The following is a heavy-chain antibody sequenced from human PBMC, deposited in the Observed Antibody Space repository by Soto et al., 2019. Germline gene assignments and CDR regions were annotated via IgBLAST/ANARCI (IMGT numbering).Heavy chain of an antibody. D-gene: IGHD3-3*01. J-gene: IGHJ5*02. CDR1: GYSFISYW. CDR2: IYPGDSDT. CDR3: ARVSSQYYDFKDWFDP. V-gene: IGHV5-51*01. Sequence: PGESLKISCKGSGYSFISYWIGWVRQMPGKGLEWMGIIYPGDSDTRYSPSFQGQVTISADKSISTAYLQWSSLKASDTAMYYCARVSSQYYDFKDWFDPWGQGTLVTVSS.